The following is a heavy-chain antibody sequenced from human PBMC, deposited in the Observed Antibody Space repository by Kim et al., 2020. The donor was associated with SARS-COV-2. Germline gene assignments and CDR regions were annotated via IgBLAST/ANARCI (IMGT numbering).Heavy chain of an antibody. Sequence: DSGKRRFTISRDKSKNTLYLQMNSLRAEDTAVYYCARDASGRDGYNPFDYWGQGTLVTVSS. J-gene: IGHJ4*02. CDR3: ARDASGRDGYNPFDY. V-gene: IGHV3-30*01. D-gene: IGHD5-12*01.